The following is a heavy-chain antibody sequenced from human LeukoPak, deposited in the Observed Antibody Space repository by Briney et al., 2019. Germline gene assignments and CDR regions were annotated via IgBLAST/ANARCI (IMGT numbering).Heavy chain of an antibody. CDR1: GFTFSSYG. CDR2: IRYDGSNK. J-gene: IGHJ6*03. V-gene: IGHV3-30*02. Sequence: PGGSLRLSCAASGFTFSSYGMHWVRQAPGKGLEWVAFIRYDGSNKYYADSVKGRFTISRDNSKNTLYLQMNSLRAEDTAVYYCAKALGQWLVRGGYYMDVWGKGTTVTISS. CDR3: AKALGQWLVRGGYYMDV. D-gene: IGHD6-19*01.